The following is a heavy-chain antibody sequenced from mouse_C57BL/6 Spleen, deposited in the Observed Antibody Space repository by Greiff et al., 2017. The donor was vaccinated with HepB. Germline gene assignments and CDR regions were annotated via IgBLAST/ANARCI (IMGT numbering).Heavy chain of an antibody. V-gene: IGHV14-1*01. CDR2: IDPEDGDT. CDR3: TPYYYGSSYVWYFDV. D-gene: IGHD1-1*01. Sequence: VQLQQSGAELVRPGASVKLSCTASGFNIKDYYMHWVKQRPEQGLEWIGRIDPEDGDTEYAPKFQGKATMTADTSSNTAYLQLSSLTSEDTAVYYCTPYYYGSSYVWYFDVWGTGTTVTVSS. J-gene: IGHJ1*03. CDR1: GFNIKDYY.